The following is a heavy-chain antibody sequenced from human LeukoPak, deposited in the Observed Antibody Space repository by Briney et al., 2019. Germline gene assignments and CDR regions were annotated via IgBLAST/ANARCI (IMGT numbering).Heavy chain of an antibody. CDR3: AKNYGDYLFWYFDL. CDR2: ISWNSGSI. D-gene: IGHD4-17*01. V-gene: IGHV3-9*01. CDR1: GFTFDDYA. Sequence: QPGRSLRLSCAASGFTFDDYAMHWVRQAPGKGLEWVSGISWNSGSIGYADSVKGRFTISRDNAKNSLYLQMNSLRAEDTALYYCAKNYGDYLFWYFDLWGRGTLVTVSS. J-gene: IGHJ2*01.